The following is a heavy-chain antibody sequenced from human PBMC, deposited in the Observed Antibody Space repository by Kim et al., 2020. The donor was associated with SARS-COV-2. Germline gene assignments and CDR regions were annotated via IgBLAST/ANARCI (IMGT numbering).Heavy chain of an antibody. CDR1: GFTFSSYA. Sequence: GGSLRLSCAASGFTFSSYAMHWVRQAPGKGLEWVAVISYDGSNKYYADSVKGRFTISRDNSKNTLYLQMNSLRAEDTAVYYCAREGWLRNYDYWGQGTLVTVSS. J-gene: IGHJ4*02. V-gene: IGHV3-30*04. D-gene: IGHD5-12*01. CDR3: AREGWLRNYDY. CDR2: ISYDGSNK.